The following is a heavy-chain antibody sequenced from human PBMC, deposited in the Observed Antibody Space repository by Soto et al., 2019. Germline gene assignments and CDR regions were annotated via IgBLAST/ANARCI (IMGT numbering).Heavy chain of an antibody. CDR1: GASVRSYH. V-gene: IGHV4-4*07. J-gene: IGHJ5*02. CDR3: AKDGSTMRWFDP. D-gene: IGHD1-1*01. CDR2: VQRTGTT. Sequence: SETLSLTSAVSGASVRSYHWSWIRRATGKGMEPIGHVQRTGTTNFDPSLESRVTLSLDTSKNEVYLRMTSVTAADAAVYFCAKDGSTMRWFDPWGQGSLVTVSS.